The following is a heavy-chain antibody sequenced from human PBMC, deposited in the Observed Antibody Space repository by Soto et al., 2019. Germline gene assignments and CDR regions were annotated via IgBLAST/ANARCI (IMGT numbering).Heavy chain of an antibody. J-gene: IGHJ6*02. Sequence: QVQLEQSGAEVKKPGSSVKVSCKASGGTFRTAAVSWVRQAPGQGLEWMGGIMPVFRTPDYAQKFHGRVTITADECTSTADMELSGLGSDDTAVYYCARDSDRPQLGGSYYYILDVWGQGTTITVSS. CDR1: GGTFRTAA. CDR2: IMPVFRTP. CDR3: ARDSDRPQLGGSYYYILDV. D-gene: IGHD1-26*01. V-gene: IGHV1-69*12.